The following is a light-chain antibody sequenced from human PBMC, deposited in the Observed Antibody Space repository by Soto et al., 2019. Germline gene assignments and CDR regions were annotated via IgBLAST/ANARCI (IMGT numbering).Light chain of an antibody. J-gene: IGLJ2*01. V-gene: IGLV1-40*01. CDR3: QSYDSSLSSSVV. CDR1: NSNIGANYD. Sequence: QSVLTQPPSVSGAPGQRVTISCTGSNSNIGANYDVHWYQQHPGTAPKLLIHGNNNRPSGVPDRFSGSKSGTSASLAITGLQAEDEADYYCQSYDSSLSSSVVFGGGTQLTVL. CDR2: GNN.